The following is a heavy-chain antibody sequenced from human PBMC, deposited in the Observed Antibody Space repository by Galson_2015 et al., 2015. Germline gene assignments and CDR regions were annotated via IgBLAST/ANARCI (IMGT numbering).Heavy chain of an antibody. CDR1: GFTFSSYS. CDR3: VRDES. J-gene: IGHJ5*02. Sequence: SLRLSCAASGFTFSSYSMHWVRQAPGKGPEWVAVISADGTNKYYADSVKGRFTIARDNSKATLSLQMHSLKPRDTAIYYCVRDESWGQGILVTVSS. CDR2: ISADGTNK. V-gene: IGHV3-30-3*01.